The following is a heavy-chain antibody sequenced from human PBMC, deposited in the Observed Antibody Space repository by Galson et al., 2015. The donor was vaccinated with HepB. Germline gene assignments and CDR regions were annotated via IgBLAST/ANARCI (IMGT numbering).Heavy chain of an antibody. CDR3: ARIAAAINWFDP. J-gene: IGHJ5*02. D-gene: IGHD6-13*01. CDR1: GGSISSSSYY. CDR2: IYYSGST. V-gene: IGHV4-39*07. Sequence: SETLSLTCTVSGGSISSSSYYWGWIRQPPGKGREWIGSIYYSGSTYYNPSLKSRVTISVDTSKNQFSLKLSSVTAADTAVYYCARIAAAINWFDPWGQGTLVTVSS.